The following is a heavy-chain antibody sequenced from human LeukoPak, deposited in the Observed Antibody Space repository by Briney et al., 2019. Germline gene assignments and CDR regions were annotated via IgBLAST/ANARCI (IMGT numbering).Heavy chain of an antibody. D-gene: IGHD3-16*02. CDR1: GFTFSDYY. J-gene: IGHJ5*02. Sequence: GGSLRHSCAASGFTFSDYYMSWIRQAPGKGLGGVSYISSSGSTIYYADSVKGRFTISRDNAKNSLYLQMNSLRAEDTAVYYCAAIYRRDNWFDPWGQGTLVTVSS. CDR2: ISSSGSTI. V-gene: IGHV3-11*04. CDR3: AAIYRRDNWFDP.